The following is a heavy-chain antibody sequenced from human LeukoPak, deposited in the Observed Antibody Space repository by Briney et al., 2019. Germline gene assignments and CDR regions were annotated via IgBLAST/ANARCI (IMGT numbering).Heavy chain of an antibody. CDR3: AKEPSSGWNPTRYFHS. Sequence: GGSLRLSCEASGFTFTSYGMHWVRQSPGKGLEWISFIFSSTLVNYADSVKGRFTISRDNSKNTLYLQMNSLRAEDTAVYYCAKEPSSGWNPTRYFHSWGQGTLVTVSS. CDR2: IFSSTLV. V-gene: IGHV3-NL1*01. D-gene: IGHD6-19*01. J-gene: IGHJ4*02. CDR1: GFTFTSYG.